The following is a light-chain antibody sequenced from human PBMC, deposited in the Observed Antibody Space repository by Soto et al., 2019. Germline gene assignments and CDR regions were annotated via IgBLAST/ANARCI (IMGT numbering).Light chain of an antibody. J-gene: IGKJ1*01. Sequence: EIQMTQSPASLSVSEGERVTLACRASQSISRWLAWYQQKPEKAPKSLIYAASTLHSGVPSRFSGSGYGTDFTLTISRLQPEDFATYYCQQYGGFPATFGQGTKVDIK. CDR3: QQYGGFPAT. CDR1: QSISRW. CDR2: AAS. V-gene: IGKV1D-16*01.